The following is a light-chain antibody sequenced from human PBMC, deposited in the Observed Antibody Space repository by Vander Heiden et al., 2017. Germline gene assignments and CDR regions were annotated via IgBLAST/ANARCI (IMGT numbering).Light chain of an antibody. V-gene: IGKV1-6*02. J-gene: IGKJ1*01. CDR2: AAS. CDR1: QFIGTA. Sequence: IQMTQSPPSLSASFGDRVTIPCPASQFIGTALTWYQHKPGRAPKFLISAASSLQSGLQSGAKSRFSGSGSGTDFTLTISSLEPEDFATYYCLQDNSFPWALGQGTKVEI. CDR3: LQDNSFPWA.